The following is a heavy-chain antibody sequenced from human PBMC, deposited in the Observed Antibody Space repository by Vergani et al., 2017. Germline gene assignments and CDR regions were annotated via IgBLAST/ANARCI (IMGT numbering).Heavy chain of an antibody. CDR1: GGSISSDN. D-gene: IGHD5-12*01. CDR2: VSGSSATP. Sequence: VQLQQWGPGLVTPSGTLSLTCAVYGGSISSDNWWNWVRQAPGKGLEWVSSVSGSSATPYYADSVKGRFIISRDNSKNTLHLQMNSLRADDTAVYYCTKGSRGYTGYFFDYWGQGTLATVSS. CDR3: TKGSRGYTGYFFDY. J-gene: IGHJ4*02. V-gene: IGHV3-23*01.